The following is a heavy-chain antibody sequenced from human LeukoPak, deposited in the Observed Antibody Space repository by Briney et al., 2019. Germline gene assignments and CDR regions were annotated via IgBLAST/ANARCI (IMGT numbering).Heavy chain of an antibody. D-gene: IGHD3-16*01. V-gene: IGHV1-18*01. J-gene: IGHJ3*02. CDR3: ARDGGGGHCFDI. CDR1: GYTFTSYG. Sequence: ASVKVSCKASGYTFTSYGISWVRQAPGQGLEWMGWISAYNGNTNYAQKFQGRVTMTRDTSTSTVYMELSSLRSEDTAVYYCARDGGGGHCFDIWGQGTMVTVSS. CDR2: ISAYNGNT.